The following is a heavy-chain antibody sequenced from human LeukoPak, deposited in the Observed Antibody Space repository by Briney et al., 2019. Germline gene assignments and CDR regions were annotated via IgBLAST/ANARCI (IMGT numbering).Heavy chain of an antibody. CDR2: ISSNGGST. CDR3: AKDRVGSSGWYPYYFDS. Sequence: PGGSLRLSCSASGFTFSSYIMHWVRQAPGRGLEYVSAISSNGGSTYYADSVKGRFTISRDNSKNTLYLQMNSLRADDTAVYYCAKDRVGSSGWYPYYFDSWGQGTLVTVSS. V-gene: IGHV3-64*04. J-gene: IGHJ4*02. D-gene: IGHD6-13*01. CDR1: GFTFSSYI.